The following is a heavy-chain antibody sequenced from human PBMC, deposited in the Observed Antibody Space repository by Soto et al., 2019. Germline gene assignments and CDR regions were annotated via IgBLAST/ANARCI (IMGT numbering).Heavy chain of an antibody. Sequence: QVQLQESGPGLVKPSQTLSLTCTVSGGSISSGDYYWSWIRQPPGKGLEWIRYIYYSGRADYNPSLKSRVTIAVDTSKNQSALKLSSVNAADTAVYYCARAGVYYDSSGYYDYWGQGNLVTVSS. J-gene: IGHJ4*02. V-gene: IGHV4-30-4*01. D-gene: IGHD3-22*01. CDR1: GGSISSGDYY. CDR2: IYYSGRA. CDR3: ARAGVYYDSSGYYDY.